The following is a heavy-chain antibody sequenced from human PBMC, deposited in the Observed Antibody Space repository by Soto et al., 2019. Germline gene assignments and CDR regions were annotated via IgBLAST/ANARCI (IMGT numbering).Heavy chain of an antibody. Sequence: GGSLRLSCAASGFTFSSDSMDWVRQSPGRGLEWVSAITRSGGSAYYADSVKGRFTISRDNSKNTVSLQMNSLRAEDTAVYYCAKVPYSASSGRTLYYWGQGTLVTVSS. J-gene: IGHJ4*02. CDR2: ITRSGGSA. V-gene: IGHV3-23*01. CDR3: AKVPYSASSGRTLYY. CDR1: GFTFSSDS. D-gene: IGHD3-22*01.